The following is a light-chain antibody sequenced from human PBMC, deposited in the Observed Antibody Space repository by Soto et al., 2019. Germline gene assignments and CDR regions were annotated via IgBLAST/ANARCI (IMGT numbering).Light chain of an antibody. CDR3: QQYNNWPPLT. CDR2: AAS. J-gene: IGKJ4*01. CDR1: QRVSSN. V-gene: IGKV3-15*01. Sequence: EIVMTQSPATLSVSPGERATLSCRASQRVSSNLAWYQQKPGQAPRLLIYAASTRATVIPAGFSGGGSGAEFTLTISSLQSEDSAVYYCQQYNNWPPLTFGGGTKVDIK.